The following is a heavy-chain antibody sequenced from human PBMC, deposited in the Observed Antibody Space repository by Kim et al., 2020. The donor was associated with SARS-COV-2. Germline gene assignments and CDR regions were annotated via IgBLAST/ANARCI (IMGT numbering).Heavy chain of an antibody. D-gene: IGHD1-1*01. V-gene: IGHV4-4*02. CDR3: AGVVQLEAYLDY. Sequence: THNPSRKSRVTISVDRSKNQFALELSSVAGADTAVYYCAGVVQLEAYLDYWGQGTLVTVSS. J-gene: IGHJ4*02.